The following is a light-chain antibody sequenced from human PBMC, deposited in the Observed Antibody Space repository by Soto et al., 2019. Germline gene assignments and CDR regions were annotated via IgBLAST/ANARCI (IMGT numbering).Light chain of an antibody. CDR1: SSDVGGYNY. CDR3: SSDGGSNNVL. J-gene: IGLJ2*01. Sequence: QSVLTQPPSASGSPGQSVTISCTGASSDVGGYNYVSWYQQHPGKAPKLMIYEVSKRPSGVPDRFSGSKSGNTASLTVSGLQAEDEADYYCSSDGGSNNVLFGRGTKLTVL. CDR2: EVS. V-gene: IGLV2-8*01.